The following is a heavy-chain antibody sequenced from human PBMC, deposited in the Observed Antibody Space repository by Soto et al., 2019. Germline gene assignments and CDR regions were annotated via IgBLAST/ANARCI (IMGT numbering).Heavy chain of an antibody. CDR2: SYYSGST. CDR1: GGSISSYY. D-gene: IGHD3-16*01. J-gene: IGHJ4*02. Sequence: QVQLQESGPGLVKPSETLSLTCTDSGGSISSYYWSWIRQPPGKGLEWIGYSYYSGSTNYNPSLKSRVTISVDTSKNQFSLKLSAVTAADTAVYYCARARGADYVFDWGQGTLVTVSS. V-gene: IGHV4-59*01. CDR3: ARARGADYVFD.